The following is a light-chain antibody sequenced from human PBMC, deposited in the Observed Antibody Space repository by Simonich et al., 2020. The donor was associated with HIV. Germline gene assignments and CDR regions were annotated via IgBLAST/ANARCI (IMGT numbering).Light chain of an antibody. CDR1: QSVSSN. V-gene: IGKV3-15*01. CDR3: QQYNKWPPYT. CDR2: GAS. Sequence: EIVMTQSPATLSVSPGEKAPPSCRAIQSVSSNLAWYKQKPGQAPRLLISGASTRATCIPARFSGSGSGTELTLTISSLQSEDFAVYYCQQYNKWPPYTFGQGTKLEIK. J-gene: IGKJ2*01.